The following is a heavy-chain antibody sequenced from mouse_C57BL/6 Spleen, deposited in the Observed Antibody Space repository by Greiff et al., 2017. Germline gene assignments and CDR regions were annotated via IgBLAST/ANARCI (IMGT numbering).Heavy chain of an antibody. CDR1: GYTFTSYG. CDR2: IYPRSGNT. D-gene: IGHD2-5*01. J-gene: IGHJ2*01. CDR3: ARGAYYSNYEDFDY. Sequence: QVQLKQSGAELARPGASVKLSCKASGYTFTSYGISWVKQRTGQGLEWIGEIYPRSGNTYYNEKFKGKATLTADKSSSTAYMELRSLTSEDSAVYFCARGAYYSNYEDFDYWGQGTTLTVSS. V-gene: IGHV1-81*01.